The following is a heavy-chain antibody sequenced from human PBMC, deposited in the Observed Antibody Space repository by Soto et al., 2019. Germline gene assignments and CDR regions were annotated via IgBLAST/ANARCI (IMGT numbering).Heavy chain of an antibody. CDR3: ARDRASSIAARAPLRWFDP. D-gene: IGHD6-6*01. V-gene: IGHV1-18*01. Sequence: ASVKVSCKASGYTFTSYGISWVRQAPGQGLEWMGWISAYNGNTKYSQKFQGRVTITRDTSASTAYMELSSLRSEDTAVYYCARDRASSIAARAPLRWFDPWGQGTLVTVSS. J-gene: IGHJ5*02. CDR2: ISAYNGNT. CDR1: GYTFTSYG.